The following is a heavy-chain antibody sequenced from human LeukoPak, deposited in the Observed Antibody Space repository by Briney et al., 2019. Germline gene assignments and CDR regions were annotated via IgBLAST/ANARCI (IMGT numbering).Heavy chain of an antibody. CDR1: GFTFSSYA. V-gene: IGHV3-23*01. CDR2: ISGSGGST. D-gene: IGHD3-3*01. CDR3: ATMGYDFWSGYWPDY. Sequence: GGSLRLXCAASGFTFSSYAMSWVRQAPGKELEWVSAISGSGGSTYYADSVKGRFTISRDNSKNTLYLQMDSVGAEDTAEYYCATMGYDFWSGYWPDYWGQGTLVTVSS. J-gene: IGHJ4*02.